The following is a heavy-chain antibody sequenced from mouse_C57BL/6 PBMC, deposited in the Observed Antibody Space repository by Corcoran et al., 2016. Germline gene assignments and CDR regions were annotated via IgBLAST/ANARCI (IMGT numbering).Heavy chain of an antibody. CDR3: ASSYSNPAWFAY. CDR2: INPNNGGT. D-gene: IGHD2-5*01. V-gene: IGHV1-26*01. CDR1: GYTFTDYY. J-gene: IGHJ3*01. Sequence: EVQLQQSGPELVKPGASVKISCKASGYTFTDYYMNWVKQSHGKSLEWIGDINPNNGGTSYNQKFKGKATLTVDKSSSTAYMELRSLTSEDSAVYYCASSYSNPAWFAYWGQGTLVTVSA.